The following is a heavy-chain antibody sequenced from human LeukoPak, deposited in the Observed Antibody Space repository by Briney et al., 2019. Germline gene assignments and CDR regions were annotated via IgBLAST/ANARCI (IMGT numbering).Heavy chain of an antibody. Sequence: SETLSLACTVSGGSISSYFWSWIRQPPGKGLEWIGYVYYSGSTNYNPSLKSRVTISVDTSKKQFSLKLSSATAADTAVYYCARVLDLSKRGLDAFDIWGQGTMVTVSS. J-gene: IGHJ3*02. CDR2: VYYSGST. V-gene: IGHV4-59*01. D-gene: IGHD3-16*01. CDR1: GGSISSYF. CDR3: ARVLDLSKRGLDAFDI.